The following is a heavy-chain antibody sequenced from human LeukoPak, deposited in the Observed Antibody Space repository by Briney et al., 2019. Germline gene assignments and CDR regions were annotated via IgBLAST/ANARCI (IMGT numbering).Heavy chain of an antibody. CDR1: GFTFSSYW. CDR3: ARNYYDSSGHWTPDY. Sequence: HSGGSLRLSCAASGFTFSSYWMSWVRQAPGKGLEWVANIKQDGSEKYYVDSVKGRFTISRDNAKNSLYLQMNSLRAEDTAVYYCARNYYDSSGHWTPDYWGQGTLVTVSS. D-gene: IGHD3-22*01. V-gene: IGHV3-7*01. J-gene: IGHJ4*02. CDR2: IKQDGSEK.